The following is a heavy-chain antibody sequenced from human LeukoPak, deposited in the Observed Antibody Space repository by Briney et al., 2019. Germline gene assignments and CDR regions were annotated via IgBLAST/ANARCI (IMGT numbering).Heavy chain of an antibody. V-gene: IGHV4-34*01. D-gene: IGHD3-10*01. J-gene: IGHJ4*02. CDR2: INHSGST. CDR1: GGSFSGYY. CDR3: ARRLWFGELLWVDY. Sequence: PSGTLSLTCAVYGGSFSGYYWSWIRQPPGKGLEWIGVINHSGSTNYNPSLKSRVTISVDTSKNQFSLKLSSVTAADTAVYYCARRLWFGELLWVDYWGQGTLVTVSS.